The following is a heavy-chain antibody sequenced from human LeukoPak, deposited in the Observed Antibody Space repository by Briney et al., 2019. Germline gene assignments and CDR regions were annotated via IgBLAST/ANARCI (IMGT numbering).Heavy chain of an antibody. J-gene: IGHJ6*03. CDR3: AGMVTSPYYNMDV. CDR2: IYTSGST. Sequence: SETLSLTCTVSGGSISSGSYYWSWIRQPAGKGLEWIGRIYTSGSTNYNPSLKSRVTISVDTSKNQFSLKLSSVTAADTAVYYCAGMVTSPYYNMDVWGKGTTVTVSS. V-gene: IGHV4-61*02. CDR1: GGSISSGSYY. D-gene: IGHD5-18*01.